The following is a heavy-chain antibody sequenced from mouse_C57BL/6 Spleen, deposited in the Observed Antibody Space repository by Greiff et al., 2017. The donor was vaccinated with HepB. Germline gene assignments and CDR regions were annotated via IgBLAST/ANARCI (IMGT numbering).Heavy chain of an antibody. Sequence: QVQLQQPGAELVKPGASVKMSCKASGYTFTSYWITWVKQRPGQGLEWIGDIYPGSGSTNYNEKFKSKATLTVDTSSSTAYLQLSSLTSEDSAVYYCASSQGGYYVCFDYWGQGTTLTVSS. CDR1: GYTFTSYW. J-gene: IGHJ2*01. V-gene: IGHV1-55*01. D-gene: IGHD2-3*01. CDR2: IYPGSGST. CDR3: ASSQGGYYVCFDY.